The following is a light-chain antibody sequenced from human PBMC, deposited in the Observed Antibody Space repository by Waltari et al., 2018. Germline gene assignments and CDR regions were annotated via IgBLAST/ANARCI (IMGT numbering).Light chain of an antibody. CDR3: QQYYITPLS. CDR1: QSVLYSSDNRNY. J-gene: IGKJ4*01. CDR2: WAS. V-gene: IGKV4-1*01. Sequence: DIVMTQSPDSLAVSLGERATINCKSSQSVLYSSDNRNYLAWYQQKPGQPPNRLISWASTRESGVPDRFSGSGSGTDFTLTISSLQAEDVAVYYCQQYYITPLSFGGGTKVEIK.